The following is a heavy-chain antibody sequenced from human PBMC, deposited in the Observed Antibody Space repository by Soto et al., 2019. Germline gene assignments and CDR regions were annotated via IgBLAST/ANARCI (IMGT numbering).Heavy chain of an antibody. CDR3: AKAASNTVFSLNDF. D-gene: IGHD4-17*01. J-gene: IGHJ4*02. CDR2: ISWNSGNL. V-gene: IGHV3-9*01. CDR1: GFTFDDYA. Sequence: EVQLVESGGGLVQPGRSLRLSCAASGFTFDDYAMHWVRQGPGKGLEWVSSISWNSGNLGYAVSVQGRFTLSRDNANNYKYLPMNGLRGEVSYLYYCAKAASNTVFSLNDFWGQGTLVTVPS.